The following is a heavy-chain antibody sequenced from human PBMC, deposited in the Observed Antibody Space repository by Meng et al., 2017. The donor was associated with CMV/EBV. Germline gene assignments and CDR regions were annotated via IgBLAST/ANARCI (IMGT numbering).Heavy chain of an antibody. CDR1: GFTFSDYC. D-gene: IGHD3-3*01. V-gene: IGHV3-7*01. J-gene: IGHJ3*02. Sequence: GESLKISCAASGFTFSDYCMSWVRQAPGKGLEWVANIKQDGSEKYYVDSVKGRFTISRDNAKNSLYLQMNSLRAEDTAVYYCARGNNYDFWSGDAFDIWGQGTMVTVSS. CDR3: ARGNNYDFWSGDAFDI. CDR2: IKQDGSEK.